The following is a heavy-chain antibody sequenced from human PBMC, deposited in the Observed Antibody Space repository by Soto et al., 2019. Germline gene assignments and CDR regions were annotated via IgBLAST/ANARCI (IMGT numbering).Heavy chain of an antibody. CDR2: ISSSSSYI. D-gene: IGHD2-8*01. CDR3: ARLRVTGPRTNSYYGTDV. Sequence: GGSLRLSCAASGFTFSSYSMNWVRQAPGKGLEWVSSISSSSSYIYYADSVKGRFTISRDNAKNSLYLQMNSLRAEDTAVYYCARLRVTGPRTNSYYGTDVWGQGTTVTVSS. V-gene: IGHV3-21*01. CDR1: GFTFSSYS. J-gene: IGHJ6*02.